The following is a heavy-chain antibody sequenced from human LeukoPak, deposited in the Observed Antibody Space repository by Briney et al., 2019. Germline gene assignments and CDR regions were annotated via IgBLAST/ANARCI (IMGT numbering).Heavy chain of an antibody. D-gene: IGHD3-10*01. Sequence: GGSLRLSCAASRFTFSSYAMSWVRQAPGKGLEWVSGISGGGGTTYYADSVKGRFTISRDNSKNTLYLQMNSLRAEDTAVYYCAKGGPKVYYYYGMDVWGQGTTVTVSS. CDR3: AKGGPKVYYYYGMDV. CDR1: RFTFSSYA. J-gene: IGHJ6*02. V-gene: IGHV3-23*01. CDR2: ISGGGGTT.